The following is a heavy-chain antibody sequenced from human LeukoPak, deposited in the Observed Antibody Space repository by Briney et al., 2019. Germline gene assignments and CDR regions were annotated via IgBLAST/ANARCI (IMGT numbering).Heavy chain of an antibody. J-gene: IGHJ6*02. CDR2: ICYSGST. CDR3: ARVEGWTTPTGFHYYGMDV. V-gene: IGHV4-59*01. D-gene: IGHD4-17*01. Sequence: PSETLSLTCTVSGGSISSYYWSWIRQPPGKGLEWIGYICYSGSTNYNPSLKSRVTISVDTSKNQFSLKLSSVTAADTAVYYCARVEGWTTPTGFHYYGMDVWGQGTTVTVSS. CDR1: GGSISSYY.